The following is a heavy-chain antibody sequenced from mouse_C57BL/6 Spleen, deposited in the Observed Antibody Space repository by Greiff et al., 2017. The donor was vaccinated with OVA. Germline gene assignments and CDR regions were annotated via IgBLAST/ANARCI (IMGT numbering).Heavy chain of an antibody. V-gene: IGHV5-16*01. CDR2: INYDGSST. D-gene: IGHD3-1*01. CDR1: GFTFSDYY. CDR3: ARAGWGSPYWYFDV. Sequence: EVKLMESEGGLVQPGSSMKLSCTASGFTFSDYYMAWVRQVPEKGLEWVANINYDGSSTYYLDSLKSRFIISRDNAKNILYLQMSSLKSEDTATYYCARAGWGSPYWYFDVWGTGTTVTVSS. J-gene: IGHJ1*03.